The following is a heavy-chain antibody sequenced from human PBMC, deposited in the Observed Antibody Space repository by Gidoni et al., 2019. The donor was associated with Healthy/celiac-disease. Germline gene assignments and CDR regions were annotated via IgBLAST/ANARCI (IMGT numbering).Heavy chain of an antibody. V-gene: IGHV3-21*01. J-gene: IGHJ4*02. CDR1: GFTFSSYS. CDR3: AREAPAARPRGHYFDY. D-gene: IGHD6-6*01. Sequence: EVQLVESGGGLVKPGGSLRLSCAASGFTFSSYSMNWVRQAPGKGLEWVSSISSSSSYIYYADSVKGRFTISRDNAKNSLYLQMNSLRAEDTAVYYCAREAPAARPRGHYFDYWGQGTLVTVSS. CDR2: ISSSSSYI.